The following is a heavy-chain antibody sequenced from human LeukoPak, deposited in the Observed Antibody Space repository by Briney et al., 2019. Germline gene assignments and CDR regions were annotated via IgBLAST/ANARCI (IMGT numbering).Heavy chain of an antibody. CDR1: GYTLTSYY. CDR3: ARVKVLRYFGREGYYYYGMDV. J-gene: IGHJ6*02. D-gene: IGHD3-9*01. V-gene: IGHV1-69*13. CDR2: IIPIFGTA. Sequence: SVKVSCKASGYTLTSYYMHWVRQAPGQGLEWMGGIIPIFGTANYAQKFQGRVTITADEPTSTAYMELSSLRSEDTAVYYCARVKVLRYFGREGYYYYGMDVWGQGTTVTVSS.